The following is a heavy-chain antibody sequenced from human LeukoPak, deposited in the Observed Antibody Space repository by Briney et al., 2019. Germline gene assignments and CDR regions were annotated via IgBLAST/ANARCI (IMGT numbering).Heavy chain of an antibody. V-gene: IGHV1-18*01. Sequence: ASVEVSCKASGHPLRSYGISWVRQAPGQGLEWMGWISVDKGHTNYAQKLQDRVTMTTETSTSTVYMELRNLRSDDTAVYYCATAPWGDGSGWSEMSFDYWGQGTLVTVSS. CDR2: ISVDKGHT. CDR1: GHPLRSYG. CDR3: ATAPWGDGSGWSEMSFDY. J-gene: IGHJ4*02. D-gene: IGHD6-19*01.